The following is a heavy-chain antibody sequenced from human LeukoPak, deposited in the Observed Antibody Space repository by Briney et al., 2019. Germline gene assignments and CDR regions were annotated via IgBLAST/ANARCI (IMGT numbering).Heavy chain of an antibody. CDR3: ATLHMIVVVPSDDAFDI. CDR1: GGTFSSYA. J-gene: IGHJ3*02. D-gene: IGHD3-22*01. CDR2: IIPIFGTA. V-gene: IGHV1-69*06. Sequence: ASVKVSCKASGGTFSSYAISWVRQAPGQGLEWMGGIIPIFGTANYAQKFQGRVTITADKSTSTAYMELSSLRSEDTAVYYCATLHMIVVVPSDDAFDIWGQGTMVTVSS.